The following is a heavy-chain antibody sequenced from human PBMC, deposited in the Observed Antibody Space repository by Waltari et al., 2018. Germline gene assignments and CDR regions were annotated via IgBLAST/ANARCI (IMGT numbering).Heavy chain of an antibody. CDR1: GFTFSSYG. J-gene: IGHJ2*01. CDR2: ISYDGDNK. Sequence: QVQLVESGGGVVQPGRSLRLSCAASGFTFSSYGLHWVRQAPGKGLEWVAVISYDGDNKYYADSVKGRFTISRDTSKNTLYLQMNSLRAEDTAVYYCAKGNWNNYGDYLGYFDLWGRGTLVTVSS. V-gene: IGHV3-30*18. CDR3: AKGNWNNYGDYLGYFDL. D-gene: IGHD4-17*01.